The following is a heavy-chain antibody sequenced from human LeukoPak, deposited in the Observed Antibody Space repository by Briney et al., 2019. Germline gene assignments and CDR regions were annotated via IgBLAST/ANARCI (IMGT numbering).Heavy chain of an antibody. CDR2: IIPILGIA. CDR3: ARVDVVVPAAPHERYYYYYYYMDV. Sequence: SVKVSCKASGGTFSSYAISWVRQAPGQGLEWMGRIIPILGIANYAQKFQGRVTITADESTSTAYMELSSLRSEDTAVYYCARVDVVVPAAPHERYYYYYYYMDVWGKGTTVTVSS. V-gene: IGHV1-69*04. CDR1: GGTFSSYA. D-gene: IGHD2-2*01. J-gene: IGHJ6*03.